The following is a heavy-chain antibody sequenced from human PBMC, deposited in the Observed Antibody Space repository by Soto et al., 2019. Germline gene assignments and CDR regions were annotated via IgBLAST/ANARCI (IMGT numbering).Heavy chain of an antibody. Sequence: QVQLQESGPGLVKPSETLSLTCTVSGGSINPFYWSWIRQPSGKGLEYIGYISYRGDTNYNPSLKSRVIMSVDTSKNHFSLRLSSVTVADTAVYYCARDVGLQRDTGYFDFWSGKNNWFDPWGQGTLVTVSS. D-gene: IGHD3-3*01. CDR1: GGSINPFY. CDR2: ISYRGDT. V-gene: IGHV4-59*01. J-gene: IGHJ5*02. CDR3: ARDVGLQRDTGYFDFWSGKNNWFDP.